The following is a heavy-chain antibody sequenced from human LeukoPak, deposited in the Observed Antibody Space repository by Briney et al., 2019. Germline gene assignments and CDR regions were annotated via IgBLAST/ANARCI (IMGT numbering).Heavy chain of an antibody. CDR1: GFIVSSHY. CDR2: IYSGGST. V-gene: IGHV3-66*01. Sequence: GGSLRLSCAASGFIVSSHYMSWVRQAPGKGLEWVSVIYSGGSTDYADSVKGRFTISRDDATNILYLQMNSLRAEDTAVYHCARAWGVTASYFDPWGRGTLVTVSS. J-gene: IGHJ2*01. D-gene: IGHD3-10*01. CDR3: ARAWGVTASYFDP.